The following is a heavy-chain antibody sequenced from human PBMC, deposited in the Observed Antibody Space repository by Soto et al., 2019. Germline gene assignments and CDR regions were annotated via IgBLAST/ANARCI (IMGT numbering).Heavy chain of an antibody. Sequence: VGSLRLSCASSLFTFSSYSMSCVRQAPGRGLEWVSSISSSSSYIYYEDSVKGRFTISRDNAKNSLYLQMNSLRAEDTAVYYCARDQCADCYSEYWGQGTLVIVS. J-gene: IGHJ4*02. CDR2: ISSSSSYI. D-gene: IGHD2-21*02. CDR3: ARDQCADCYSEY. V-gene: IGHV3-21*01. CDR1: LFTFSSYS.